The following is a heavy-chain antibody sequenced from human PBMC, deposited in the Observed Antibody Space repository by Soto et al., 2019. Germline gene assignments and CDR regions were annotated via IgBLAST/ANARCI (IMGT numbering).Heavy chain of an antibody. CDR2: IRSKANSYAT. CDR3: TRSQVWENFDY. D-gene: IGHD5-18*01. Sequence: GGSLRLSCAASGFTFSGSAMHWVRQASGKGLEWVGRIRSKANSYATAYAASVKGRFTISRDDSKNTAYLQMNSLKTEDTAVYYCTRSQVWENFDYWGQGTLVTVSS. V-gene: IGHV3-73*01. CDR1: GFTFSGSA. J-gene: IGHJ4*02.